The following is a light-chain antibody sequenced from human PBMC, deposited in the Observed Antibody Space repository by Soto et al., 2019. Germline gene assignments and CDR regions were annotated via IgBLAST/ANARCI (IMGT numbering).Light chain of an antibody. Sequence: AIQLTQSPSSLSASVGDRVTITCRASQGISSALAWYQQKPGKAPKLLIYDASSLESGVPSRFSGSGSGTDLPLTISSLQPEDFATYYCQQFNSYPHQFGQGTKVEIK. V-gene: IGKV1-13*02. CDR3: QQFNSYPHQ. CDR2: DAS. CDR1: QGISSA. J-gene: IGKJ1*01.